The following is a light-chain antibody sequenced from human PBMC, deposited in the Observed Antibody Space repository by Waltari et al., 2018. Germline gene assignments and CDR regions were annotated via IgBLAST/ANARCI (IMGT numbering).Light chain of an antibody. CDR2: DAS. CDR1: QSVRRY. J-gene: IGKJ5*01. V-gene: IGKV3-11*01. Sequence: EIVLTQSPATLSLSPGARANLSCRASQSVRRYLAWYQQKPGQAPRLLIFDASNRATGIPARFSGSGSGTDFTLTISSLEPEDFAVYYCQRRSNWPPITFGQGTRLEIK. CDR3: QRRSNWPPIT.